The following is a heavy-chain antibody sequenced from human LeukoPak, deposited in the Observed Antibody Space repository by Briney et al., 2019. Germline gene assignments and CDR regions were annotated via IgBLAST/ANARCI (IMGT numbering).Heavy chain of an antibody. CDR2: IYYSGST. D-gene: IGHD4-11*01. CDR3: ARNDYSNYDAYYYYMDV. J-gene: IGHJ6*03. CDR1: GGSISSYY. V-gene: IGHV4-59*01. Sequence: TSETLSLTCTVSGGSISSYYWSWIRQPPGKGLEWIGYIYYSGSTNYNPSLKRRVTISVDTSKNQFSLKLSSVTAADTAVYYCARNDYSNYDAYYYYMDVWGKGTTVTVSS.